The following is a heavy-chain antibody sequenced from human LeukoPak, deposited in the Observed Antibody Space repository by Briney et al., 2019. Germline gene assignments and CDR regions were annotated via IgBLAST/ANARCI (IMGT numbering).Heavy chain of an antibody. CDR2: IKHSGST. Sequence: SETLSLTCAVYGGSFSGYYWSWIRQPPGKGLEWIGEIKHSGSTNYNPSLKSRVTISVDTSKNQFSLKLSSVTAADTAVYYCARGRIAVGFDPWGQGTLVTVSS. D-gene: IGHD6-19*01. CDR3: ARGRIAVGFDP. CDR1: GGSFSGYY. V-gene: IGHV4-34*01. J-gene: IGHJ5*02.